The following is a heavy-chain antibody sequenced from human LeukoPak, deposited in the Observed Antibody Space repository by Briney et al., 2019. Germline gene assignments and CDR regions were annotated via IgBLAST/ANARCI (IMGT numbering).Heavy chain of an antibody. CDR3: ARALGVYDFWSGINNWFDP. CDR1: GYTFTSYG. D-gene: IGHD3-3*01. V-gene: IGHV1-18*01. Sequence: GASVKVSCKASGYTFTSYGISWVRQAPGQGLEWMGWISAHNGNANYAQKLQGRVTMTTDTSTSTAYMELRSLRSDDTAVYYCARALGVYDFWSGINNWFDPWGQGTLVTVSS. CDR2: ISAHNGNA. J-gene: IGHJ5*02.